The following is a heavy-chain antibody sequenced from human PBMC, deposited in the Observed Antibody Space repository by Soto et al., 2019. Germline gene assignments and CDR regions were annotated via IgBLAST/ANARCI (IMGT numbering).Heavy chain of an antibody. Sequence: QVQLQESGPGLVKPSETLSLTCTVSGGSISSYYWSWIRQPPGKGLEWIGYIYYSGSTNYNPSLKSRVTKSVDTSKNQCSLKLSSVTAADTAVYYCARDSPMVRGVRTFDYWGQGTLVTVSS. V-gene: IGHV4-59*01. J-gene: IGHJ4*02. D-gene: IGHD3-10*01. CDR2: IYYSGST. CDR3: ARDSPMVRGVRTFDY. CDR1: GGSISSYY.